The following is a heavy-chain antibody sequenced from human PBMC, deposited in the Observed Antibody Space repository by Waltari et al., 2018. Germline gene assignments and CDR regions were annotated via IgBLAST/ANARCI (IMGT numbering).Heavy chain of an antibody. CDR3: ATYIGASVGTAAFDV. V-gene: IGHV4-39*01. Sequence: QLQLQESGPRLVRPSETLSLICRVSGVSITTNTHYWAWIRQSPGQGLEWIGTVSYSGTTYISPPLKSRVSVSRDTSKNQVSLILGSVTAADMAVYYCATYIGASVGTAAFDVWGQGTMVTVSS. J-gene: IGHJ3*01. CDR2: VSYSGTT. D-gene: IGHD5-12*01. CDR1: GVSITTNTHY.